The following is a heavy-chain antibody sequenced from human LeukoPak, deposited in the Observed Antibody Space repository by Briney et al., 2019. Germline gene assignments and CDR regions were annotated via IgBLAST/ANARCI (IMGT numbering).Heavy chain of an antibody. Sequence: PGGSLRLSCAAPGFTFSSYAMCWVRQAPGKGLEWVSGISDSGGATYYADSVKGRFTISRDNSKNTLYLQMNSLRAEDTAIYYCATRSGWYYFDHWGQGILVTVSS. D-gene: IGHD6-19*01. CDR2: ISDSGGAT. CDR3: ATRSGWYYFDH. V-gene: IGHV3-23*01. J-gene: IGHJ4*02. CDR1: GFTFSSYA.